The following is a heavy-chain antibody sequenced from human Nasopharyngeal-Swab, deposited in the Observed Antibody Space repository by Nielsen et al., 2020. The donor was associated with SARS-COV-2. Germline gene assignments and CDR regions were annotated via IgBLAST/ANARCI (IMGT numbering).Heavy chain of an antibody. D-gene: IGHD6-13*01. CDR3: ARDRGSSWYGDAFDI. CDR2: IKQDGSEK. V-gene: IGHV3-7*04. CDR1: GFTFSSYW. J-gene: IGHJ3*02. Sequence: GESLKISCAASGFTFSSYWMSWVRQAPGKGLEWVANIKQDGSEKYYVDSVKGRFTISRDNAKNSLYLQMNSLGAEDTAVYYCARDRGSSWYGDAFDIWGQGTMVTVSS.